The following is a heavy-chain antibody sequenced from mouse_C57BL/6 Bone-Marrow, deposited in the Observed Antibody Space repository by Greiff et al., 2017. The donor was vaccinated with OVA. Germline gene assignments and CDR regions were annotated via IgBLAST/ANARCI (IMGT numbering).Heavy chain of an antibody. CDR2: ISYDGSN. CDR1: GYSITSGYY. J-gene: IGHJ1*03. CDR3: ARESFYYGSRWYFDV. V-gene: IGHV3-6*01. D-gene: IGHD1-1*01. Sequence: EVKLVESGPGLVKPSQSLSLTCSVTGYSITSGYYWNWIRQFPGNKLEWMGYISYDGSNNYNPSLKNRISITRDTSKNQFFLKLNSVTTEDTATYYCARESFYYGSRWYFDVWGTGTTVTVSS.